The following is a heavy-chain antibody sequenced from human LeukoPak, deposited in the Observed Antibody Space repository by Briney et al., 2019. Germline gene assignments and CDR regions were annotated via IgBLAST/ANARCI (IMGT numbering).Heavy chain of an antibody. D-gene: IGHD3-22*01. V-gene: IGHV1-46*01. CDR2: INPSGGST. J-gene: IGHJ4*02. CDR3: ARAPGGGSSGYYYSRYYFDY. CDR1: GYTFTSYY. Sequence: ASVKVSCKASGYTFTSYYMHWVRQAPGRGLEWMGIINPSGGSTSYAQKFQGRVTMTRDMSTSTVYMELSSLRSEDTAVYYCARAPGGGSSGYYYSRYYFDYWGQGTLVTVSS.